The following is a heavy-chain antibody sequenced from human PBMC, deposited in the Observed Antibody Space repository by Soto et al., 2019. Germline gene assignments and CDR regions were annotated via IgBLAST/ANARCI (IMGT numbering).Heavy chain of an antibody. Sequence: QVQLQESGPGLVKPSQTLSLTCTVSGGSIRTGGYYWTWIRQHPGKGLEWIGYIYYSGSTYYNPSLKSRVTISVDTSKNQFSLKLSSVTAADTAVYYCVRGLSVTLFDIWRQGTLVTVSS. J-gene: IGHJ4*02. CDR3: VRGLSVTLFDI. CDR2: IYYSGST. CDR1: GGSIRTGGYY. V-gene: IGHV4-31*03. D-gene: IGHD4-17*01.